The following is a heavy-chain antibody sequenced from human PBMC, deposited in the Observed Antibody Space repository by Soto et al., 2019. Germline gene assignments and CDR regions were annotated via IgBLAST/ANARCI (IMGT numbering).Heavy chain of an antibody. CDR3: AKGRGFYSDNYFDP. Sequence: SDTLSLTCTVSDDSITNYYWTWIRQPAGKGLEWIGHVYSSGSANYNPSLKSRVTMSLDTSKNQFSLSLKSVTAADTAMYYCAKGRGFYSDNYFDPWGQGTQDTVSS. V-gene: IGHV4-4*07. D-gene: IGHD3-22*01. J-gene: IGHJ5*02. CDR2: VYSSGSA. CDR1: DDSITNYY.